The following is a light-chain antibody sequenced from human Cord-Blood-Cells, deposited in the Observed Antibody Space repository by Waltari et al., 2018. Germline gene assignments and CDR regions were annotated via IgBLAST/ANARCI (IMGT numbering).Light chain of an antibody. J-gene: IGKJ3*01. CDR2: GAS. V-gene: IGKV3-20*01. CDR1: QSVSSSY. Sequence: ETLLTQSPSTLSLSPGERATLSCRASQSVSSSYLAWYQQKPGQAPRLLIYGASSRATGIPGRFSGSGSGTDFTLTISRLEPEGFAVYYCQQYGSSPFTFGPGTKVDIK. CDR3: QQYGSSPFT.